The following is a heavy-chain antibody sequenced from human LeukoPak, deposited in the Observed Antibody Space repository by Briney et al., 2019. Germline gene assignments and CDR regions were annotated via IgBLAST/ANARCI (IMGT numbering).Heavy chain of an antibody. V-gene: IGHV4-34*01. CDR2: INHSGST. J-gene: IGHJ3*02. D-gene: IGHD2-15*01. CDR1: GRSFSGYY. CDR3: AGEGVAATPTSAFDI. Sequence: PSYTMSHTCAVSGRSFSGYYWSWIRQPPGKVLEWIAEINHSGSTNYTPSLNSQVTITVATSKNQFSLKLSSVTAADTAVYYCAGEGVAATPTSAFDIWGQGTMVTVSS.